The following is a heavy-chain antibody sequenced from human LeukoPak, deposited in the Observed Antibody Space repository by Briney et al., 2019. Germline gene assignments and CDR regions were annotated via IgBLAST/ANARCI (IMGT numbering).Heavy chain of an antibody. CDR2: ISGSGGST. CDR3: AKYVSGGEYGGMWYYYGMDV. V-gene: IGHV3-23*01. CDR1: GFTFSSYA. J-gene: IGHJ6*02. Sequence: GGSLRLSCAASGFTFSSYAISWVRRAPGKGLEWVSAISGSGGSTYYADSVKGRFTISRDNSKNTLYLQMNSLRAEDTAVYYCAKYVSGGEYGGMWYYYGMDVWGQGTTVTVSS. D-gene: IGHD4-23*01.